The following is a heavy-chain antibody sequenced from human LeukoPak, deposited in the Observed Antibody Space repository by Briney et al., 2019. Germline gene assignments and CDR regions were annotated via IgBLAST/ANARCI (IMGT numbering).Heavy chain of an antibody. CDR1: GFTFDDYA. CDR3: AKDISAVAGVI. Sequence: PGGSLRLSCAASGFTFDDYAMHWVRQAPGKGLEWVSGISWNSGSIGYADSVKGRFTISRDNAKNSLYLQMNSLRAEDTALYYCAKDISAVAGVIWGQGTMVTVSS. D-gene: IGHD6-19*01. J-gene: IGHJ3*02. CDR2: ISWNSGSI. V-gene: IGHV3-9*01.